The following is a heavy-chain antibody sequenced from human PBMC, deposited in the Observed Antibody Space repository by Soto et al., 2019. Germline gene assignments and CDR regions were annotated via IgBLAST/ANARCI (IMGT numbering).Heavy chain of an antibody. CDR2: ISFDGSNK. J-gene: IGHJ5*02. V-gene: IGHV3-30-3*01. CDR3: GRDRRFGNGYNLGFDA. Sequence: QVQLVESGGGVVQPGRSLRLSCAASGFTFSSYAMHWVRQAPGKGLEWVAVISFDGSNKYYADSVKDRFTISRDNSKNTLYVQMNSLRDEDTAVHYCGRDRRFGNGYNLGFDAWGQGTLVTVSS. CDR1: GFTFSSYA. D-gene: IGHD5-12*01.